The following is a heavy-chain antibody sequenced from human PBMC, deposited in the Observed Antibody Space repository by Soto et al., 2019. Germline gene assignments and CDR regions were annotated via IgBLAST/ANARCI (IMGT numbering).Heavy chain of an antibody. CDR1: GYTFTSYG. CDR3: AREENYYDSSGYPPAFGY. CDR2: ISAYNGNT. J-gene: IGHJ4*02. V-gene: IGHV1-18*04. D-gene: IGHD3-22*01. Sequence: GASVKVSCKASGYTFTSYGISWLRQAPGQGLEWMGWISAYNGNTNYAQKLQGRVTMTTDTSTSTAYMELRSLRSDDTAVYYCAREENYYDSSGYPPAFGYWGQGTLVTVSS.